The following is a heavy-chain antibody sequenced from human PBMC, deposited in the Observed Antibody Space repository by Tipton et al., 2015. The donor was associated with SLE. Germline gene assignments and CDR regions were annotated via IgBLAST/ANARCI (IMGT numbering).Heavy chain of an antibody. CDR1: GGSIRSNY. CDR3: GRGATTWRGAIYGMDV. V-gene: IGHV4-59*08. J-gene: IGHJ6*02. D-gene: IGHD1-1*01. CDR2: IYSSGST. Sequence: TLSLTCSVSGGSIRSNYWIWIRQPPGKGLEWIGYIYSSGSTNYNPFLKSRVTISIDVSKNQFSLKLPSVTAADTAVYYCGRGATTWRGAIYGMDVWGQGTTVNVSS.